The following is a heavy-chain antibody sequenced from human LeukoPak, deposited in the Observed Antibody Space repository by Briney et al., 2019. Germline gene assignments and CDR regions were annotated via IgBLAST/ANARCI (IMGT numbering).Heavy chain of an antibody. CDR3: AREHLTSDDAFDI. V-gene: IGHV1-69*04. CDR2: IIPILGIA. CDR1: GGTFSSYA. Sequence: SVKVSCKASGGTFSSYAISWVRQAPGQGLEWMRRIIPILGIANYAQKFQGRVTITADKSTSTAYMELSSLRSEDTAVYYCAREHLTSDDAFDIWGQGTMVTVSS. J-gene: IGHJ3*02.